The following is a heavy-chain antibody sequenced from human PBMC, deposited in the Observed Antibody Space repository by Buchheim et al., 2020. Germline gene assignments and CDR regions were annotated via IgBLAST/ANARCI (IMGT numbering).Heavy chain of an antibody. Sequence: QVQLQQWGAGLLKPSETLSLTCAVYGGSFSGFYWSWIRQPPGKGLEWIGEINHSGSTNYNPSLKSRVTISVDTSKNQFSLKLSSVTAADTAVYYCAREWGGVASFDYWGQGTL. J-gene: IGHJ4*02. V-gene: IGHV4-34*01. CDR2: INHSGST. CDR1: GGSFSGFY. CDR3: AREWGGVASFDY. D-gene: IGHD1-26*01.